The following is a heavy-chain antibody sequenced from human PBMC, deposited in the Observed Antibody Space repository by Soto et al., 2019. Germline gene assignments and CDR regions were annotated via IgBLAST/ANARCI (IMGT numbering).Heavy chain of an antibody. J-gene: IGHJ3*02. CDR1: GFTFSSYA. V-gene: IGHV3-30-3*01. Sequence: QVQLVESGGGVVQPGRSLRLSCAASGFTFSSYAMHWVRQAPGKGLEWVAVISYDGSNKYYADSVKGRFTISRDNSKNTLYLQMNSLRAEDTAVYYCARDTRSSTFGTLSGGLWEGDAFDIWGQVTMVTVSS. CDR2: ISYDGSNK. CDR3: ARDTRSSTFGTLSGGLWEGDAFDI. D-gene: IGHD3-16*01.